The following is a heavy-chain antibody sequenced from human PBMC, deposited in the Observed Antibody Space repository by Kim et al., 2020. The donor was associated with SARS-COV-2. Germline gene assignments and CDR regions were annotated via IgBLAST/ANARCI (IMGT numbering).Heavy chain of an antibody. D-gene: IGHD3-22*01. CDR1: GLTLDDYA. V-gene: IGHV3-9*01. CDR2: ISWNSGSE. CDR3: ATQGVAVVTTSGHFRH. Sequence: GGSLRLSCAASGLTLDDYAMHWVRQAPGKGLAWVAGISWNSGSEDYADSVKGRFTISRDNAKNSLYLQMNSMRAEDTAFYYCATQGVAVVTTSGHFRHWGQGTLVTVTS. J-gene: IGHJ1*01.